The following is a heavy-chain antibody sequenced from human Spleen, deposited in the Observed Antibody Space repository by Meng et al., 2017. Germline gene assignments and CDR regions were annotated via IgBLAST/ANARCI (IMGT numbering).Heavy chain of an antibody. J-gene: IGHJ4*02. Sequence: GESLKISCTASGYSFTTYWIAWVREMPGKGLEWMGIIYPGDSDTRYSPSFQGQVTFSADKSKDTAYLQWSSPKASDTAMYYCARVDGGLDYWGQGTLVTVSS. D-gene: IGHD3-10*01. CDR2: IYPGDSDT. CDR3: ARVDGGLDY. V-gene: IGHV5-51*01. CDR1: GYSFTTYW.